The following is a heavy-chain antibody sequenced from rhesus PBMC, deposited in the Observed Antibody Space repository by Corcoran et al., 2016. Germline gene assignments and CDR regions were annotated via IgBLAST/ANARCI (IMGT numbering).Heavy chain of an antibody. D-gene: IGHD3-16*01. Sequence: QVQLQESGPGLVKPSETLPLTCAVSGASLSSNYWSWIRQAPGKGLEWIGRIYGVGGSTDYNPALKSRVTISIDTSKNQFSLKRSSVTAADTAVYYCARHRGGSWTHQFDYWGQGVLVTVSS. J-gene: IGHJ4*01. CDR2: IYGVGGST. V-gene: IGHV4S2*01. CDR3: ARHRGGSWTHQFDY. CDR1: GASLSSNY.